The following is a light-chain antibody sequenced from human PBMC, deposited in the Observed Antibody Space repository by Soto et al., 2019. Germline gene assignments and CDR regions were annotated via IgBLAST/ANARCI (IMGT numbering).Light chain of an antibody. J-gene: IGKJ1*01. CDR3: QQYHRYSWT. CDR1: QSISSS. V-gene: IGKV1-5*01. CDR2: DAS. Sequence: DIQMTQSPSTLSASVGDRVSIACRASQSISSSLAWYQQKPGKAPKLLIYDASRLESGVPSRFSGSGSGTEFTLSINSLQPQDFATYYCQQYHRYSWTFGQGTKVDIK.